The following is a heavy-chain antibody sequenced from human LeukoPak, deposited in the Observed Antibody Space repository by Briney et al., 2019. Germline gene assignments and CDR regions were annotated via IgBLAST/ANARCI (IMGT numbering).Heavy chain of an antibody. D-gene: IGHD1-1*01. CDR3: ARRPQLASQAYIRRYYFDY. CDR2: INHSGST. J-gene: IGHJ4*02. CDR1: GGSISSSNW. Sequence: SGTLSLTCAVSGGSISSSNWWSWVRQPPGKGLEWIGEINHSGSTNYNPSLKSRVTISVDTSKNQFSLKLSSVTAADTAVYYCARRPQLASQAYIRRYYFDYWGQGTLVTVSS. V-gene: IGHV4-4*02.